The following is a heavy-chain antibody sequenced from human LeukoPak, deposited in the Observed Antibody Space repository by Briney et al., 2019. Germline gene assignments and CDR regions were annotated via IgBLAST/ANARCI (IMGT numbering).Heavy chain of an antibody. J-gene: IGHJ2*01. CDR2: IYYSGST. CDR1: GGSFSSYY. Sequence: SETLSLTCTVSGGSFSSYYWSWFRQPPGKGLGWIGYIYYSGSTNYNPSVKSRGTISADTSKNHFSLKLSSVTAADTAVYYCASGQLNGDEYFDLWGRGTLVTVSS. CDR3: ASGQLNGDEYFDL. V-gene: IGHV4-59*01. D-gene: IGHD7-27*01.